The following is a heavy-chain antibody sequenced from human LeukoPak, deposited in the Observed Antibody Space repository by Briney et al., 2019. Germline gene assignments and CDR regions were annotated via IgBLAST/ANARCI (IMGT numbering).Heavy chain of an antibody. CDR1: GSTFSSNA. J-gene: IGHJ4*02. D-gene: IGHD6-13*01. CDR3: ARGDIAAAGTIFDY. V-gene: IGHV3-30-3*01. Sequence: GGSLRLSCAAAGSTFSSNAMHWVRQAPGKGLEWVAVISYDGSNKYYADSVKGRFTISRDNSKNTLYLHMNSLRAEDTAVYYCARGDIAAAGTIFDYWGQGILVTVSS. CDR2: ISYDGSNK.